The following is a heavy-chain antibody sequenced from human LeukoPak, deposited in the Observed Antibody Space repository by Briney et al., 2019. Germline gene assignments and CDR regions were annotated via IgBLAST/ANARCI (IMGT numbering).Heavy chain of an antibody. CDR3: ARHDSSGYYYYYYGMDV. V-gene: IGHV4-39*01. Sequence: PSETPSLTCTVSGGSISSSSYYWGWIRQPPGKGLEWLGSIYYSGSTYYYPSLKSRVTISVDTSNNQFSLKLSSVTAADTAVYYCARHDSSGYYYYYYGMDVWGQGTTVTVSS. CDR2: IYYSGST. CDR1: GGSISSSSYY. J-gene: IGHJ6*02. D-gene: IGHD3-22*01.